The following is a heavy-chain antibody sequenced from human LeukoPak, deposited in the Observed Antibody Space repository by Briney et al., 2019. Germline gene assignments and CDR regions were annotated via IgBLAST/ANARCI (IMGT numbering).Heavy chain of an antibody. CDR3: ASGVRGSYYYYGMDV. V-gene: IGHV4-34*01. D-gene: IGHD3-10*01. Sequence: SETLSLTCAVYGGSFSGYYWSCIRQPPGKGLEWIGEINHSGSTNYNPSLKSRVTISVDTSKNQFSLKLSSVTAADTAVYYCASGVRGSYYYYGMDVWGKGTTVTVSS. J-gene: IGHJ6*04. CDR2: INHSGST. CDR1: GGSFSGYY.